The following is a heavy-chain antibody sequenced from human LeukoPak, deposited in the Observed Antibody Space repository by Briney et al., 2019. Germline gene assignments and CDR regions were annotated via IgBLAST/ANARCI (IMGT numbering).Heavy chain of an antibody. V-gene: IGHV3-7*01. J-gene: IGHJ4*02. D-gene: IGHD1-7*01. CDR1: GFTFSSYA. Sequence: GGSLRLSCAASGFTFSSYAMSWVRRAPEKGLEWVGNINRDGSAKYYLDSVKGRFAISRDNTKNSLYLQMNSLRAEDTAVYYCARMNYVSSGWGAPFDYWGQGTLVTVSS. CDR2: INRDGSAK. CDR3: ARMNYVSSGWGAPFDY.